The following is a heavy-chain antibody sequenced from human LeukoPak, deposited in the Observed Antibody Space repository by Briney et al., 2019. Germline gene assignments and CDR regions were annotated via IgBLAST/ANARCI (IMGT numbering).Heavy chain of an antibody. D-gene: IGHD3-3*01. CDR3: ARFDRDFWGGGYYYMDV. J-gene: IGHJ6*03. CDR2: MYHSGST. Sequence: SQTLSLTCTVSGGSISSGGYYWSWIRQPPGKGLKWIGYMYHSGSTNYNPSLKSRVTISADTSKNQFSLRLSSVTAADTAVYYCARFDRDFWGGGYYYMDVWGKGTTVTVSS. CDR1: GGSISSGGYY. V-gene: IGHV4-61*08.